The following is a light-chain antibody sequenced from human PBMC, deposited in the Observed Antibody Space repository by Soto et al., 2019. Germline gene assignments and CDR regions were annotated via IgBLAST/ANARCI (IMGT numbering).Light chain of an antibody. V-gene: IGKV1-39*01. CDR1: QSISSY. CDR2: AAS. J-gene: IGKJ3*01. CDR3: QQSYSTPLT. Sequence: DIQMTQSPSSLSASVGDRVTITCRASQSISSYLNWYQQKPGKAPKLLIYAASSLQSGVPSRFSGSGSGTDFTLNISSLQPEDFETYYCQQSYSTPLTFGPGTKVDIK.